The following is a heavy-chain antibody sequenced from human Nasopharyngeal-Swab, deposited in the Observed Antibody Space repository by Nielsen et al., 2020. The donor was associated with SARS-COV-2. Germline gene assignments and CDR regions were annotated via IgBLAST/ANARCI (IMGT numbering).Heavy chain of an antibody. V-gene: IGHV3-21*01. CDR3: ARGLPLYYDSSGYLVN. CDR2: ISSSSSYI. CDR1: GFTFSSYS. Sequence: GESLKISCAASGFTFSSYSMNWVRQAPGKGLEWVSSISSSSSYIYYADSVKGRFTISRDNANNSLYLQMNSLRAEDTAVYYCARGLPLYYDSSGYLVNWGQGTLVTVSS. D-gene: IGHD3-22*01. J-gene: IGHJ4*02.